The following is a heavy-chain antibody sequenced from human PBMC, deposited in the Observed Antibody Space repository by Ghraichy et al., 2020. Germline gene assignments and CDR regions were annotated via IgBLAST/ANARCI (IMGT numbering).Heavy chain of an antibody. CDR1: GFTFSTYS. CDR2: ISSSGSYI. D-gene: IGHD2-2*02. J-gene: IGHJ4*02. Sequence: WGSLRLSCAASGFTFSTYSMNWVRQAPGKGLEWVSSISSSGSYIYYADSVKGRFTISRDNAKNSLYLQMNSLRAEDTAVYYCARGLACSSTSCYIGYFDYWGQGTLVTVSS. V-gene: IGHV3-21*01. CDR3: ARGLACSSTSCYIGYFDY.